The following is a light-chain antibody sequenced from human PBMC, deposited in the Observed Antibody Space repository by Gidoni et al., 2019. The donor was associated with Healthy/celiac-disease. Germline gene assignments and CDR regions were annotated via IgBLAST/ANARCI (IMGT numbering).Light chain of an antibody. Sequence: SSDLTQDPAVSVALGQTVRITCQGDSLRSYYASWYQQKPGQAPVLVIYGKDNRPSGIPDRFSGSSSGSTASLTITGAQAEDEADDYCNSRDSSGNHLGVVFGGGTKLTVL. CDR1: SLRSYY. CDR2: GKD. J-gene: IGLJ2*01. CDR3: NSRDSSGNHLGVV. V-gene: IGLV3-19*01.